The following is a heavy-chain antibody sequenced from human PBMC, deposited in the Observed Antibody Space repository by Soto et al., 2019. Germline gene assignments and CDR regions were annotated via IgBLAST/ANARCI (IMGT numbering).Heavy chain of an antibody. V-gene: IGHV3-23*01. CDR3: AKEHILLWFGDEASFDY. J-gene: IGHJ4*02. Sequence: GGSLRLSCAASGFTFSSYAMSWVRQAPGKGLEWVSAISGSGGSTYYADSVKGRFTISRDNSKNTLYLQMNSLRAEDTAVYYCAKEHILLWFGDEASFDYWGQGTLVTVSS. CDR2: ISGSGGST. CDR1: GFTFSSYA. D-gene: IGHD3-10*01.